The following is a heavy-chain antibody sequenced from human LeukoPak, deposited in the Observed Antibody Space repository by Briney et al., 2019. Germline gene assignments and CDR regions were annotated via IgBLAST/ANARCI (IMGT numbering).Heavy chain of an antibody. CDR3: AKRGVVIRVILVGFHKEANYFDS. Sequence: PGGSLRLSCAVSGFTLSNYGMSWVRQAPGKGLEWVAGISGSGGRTNYADSVKGRFTVSRDNPKNTLYLQMNSLRAEDTAVYFCAKRGVVIRVILVGFHKEANYFDSWGQGALVTVSS. V-gene: IGHV3-23*01. D-gene: IGHD3-22*01. J-gene: IGHJ4*02. CDR1: GFTLSNYG. CDR2: ISGSGGRT.